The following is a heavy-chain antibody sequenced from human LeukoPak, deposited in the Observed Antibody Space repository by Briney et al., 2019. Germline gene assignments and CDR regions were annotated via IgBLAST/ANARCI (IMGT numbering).Heavy chain of an antibody. V-gene: IGHV3-64D*09. CDR3: AGGSSWYCDF. J-gene: IGHJ4*02. CDR1: GFTFSNYP. CDR2: INSNGGST. Sequence: GGSLRLSCSASGFTFSNYPMHWVRQAPGKGLEYLSAINSNGGSTCYADSVKGRVSISRDNSKNMLYLEMTSLRAEDTAVYYCAGGSSWYCDFWGQGTLVTVSS. D-gene: IGHD6-13*01.